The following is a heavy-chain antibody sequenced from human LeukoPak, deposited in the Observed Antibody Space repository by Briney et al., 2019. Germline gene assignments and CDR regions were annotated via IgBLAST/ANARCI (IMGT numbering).Heavy chain of an antibody. J-gene: IGHJ3*02. V-gene: IGHV3-30*01. D-gene: IGHD1-26*01. CDR2: ISYDGSNK. Sequence: GGSLRLSCAASGFTFSSYAMHWVRQAPGKGLERVAVISYDGSNKYYADSVKGRFTISRDNSKNTLYLQMNSLRAEDTAVYYCAREYSGSPSGAFDIWGQGTMVTVSS. CDR3: AREYSGSPSGAFDI. CDR1: GFTFSSYA.